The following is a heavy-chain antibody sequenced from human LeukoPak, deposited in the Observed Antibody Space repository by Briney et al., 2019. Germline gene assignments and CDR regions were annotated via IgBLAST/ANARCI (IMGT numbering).Heavy chain of an antibody. J-gene: IGHJ4*02. CDR3: AAAPIEMQQRGFDY. D-gene: IGHD5-24*01. V-gene: IGHV1-58*02. CDR2: IVVASGNT. Sequence: SVKVSCKASGFTFTNSAMQWVRQARGQRLEWIGWIVVASGNTKYAQKFQERVTITRDMSTSTAYMELSGLRPEDTAVYYCAAAPIEMQQRGFDYWGQGTLVTVSS. CDR1: GFTFTNSA.